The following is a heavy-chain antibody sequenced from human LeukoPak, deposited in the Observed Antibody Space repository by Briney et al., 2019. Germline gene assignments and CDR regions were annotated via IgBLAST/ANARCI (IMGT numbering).Heavy chain of an antibody. J-gene: IGHJ3*02. CDR2: IIPILGIA. Sequence: ASVKVSCKASGGTFSSYAISWVRQAPGQGLEWMGRIIPILGIANYAQKFQGRVTIIADKSTSTAYMELSSLRSEDTAVYYCAREGGEYYYDSSGYDTFDAFDIWGQGTMVTVSS. D-gene: IGHD3-22*01. V-gene: IGHV1-69*04. CDR1: GGTFSSYA. CDR3: AREGGEYYYDSSGYDTFDAFDI.